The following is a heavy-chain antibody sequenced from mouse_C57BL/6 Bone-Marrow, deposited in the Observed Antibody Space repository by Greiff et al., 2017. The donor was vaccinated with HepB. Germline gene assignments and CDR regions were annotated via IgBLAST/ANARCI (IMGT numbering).Heavy chain of an antibody. Sequence: EVKLVESGGGLVKPGGSLKLSCAASGFTFSSYAMSWVRQTPEKRLEWVATISDGGSYTYYPDNVKGRFTISRDNAKNNLYLHMSHLKSEDTAMYYCARDEEYDGPPNAYRGQGTLVTVSA. J-gene: IGHJ3*01. CDR2: ISDGGSYT. V-gene: IGHV5-4*01. CDR3: ARDEEYDGPPNAY. CDR1: GFTFSSYA. D-gene: IGHD2-14*01.